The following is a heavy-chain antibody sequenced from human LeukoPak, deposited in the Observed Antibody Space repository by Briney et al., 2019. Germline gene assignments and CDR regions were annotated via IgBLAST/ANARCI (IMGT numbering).Heavy chain of an antibody. V-gene: IGHV3-11*01. Sequence: PGGSLRLSCAASGFTFSDYYMSWIRQAPGKGLEWVSYISSSGSTIYYADSVKGRFTISRDNAKNSLYLQVNSLRAEDTAVYYCARDQVGATTFGYYYYGMDVWGQGTTVTVSS. CDR3: ARDQVGATTFGYYYYGMDV. J-gene: IGHJ6*02. CDR2: ISSSGSTI. D-gene: IGHD1-26*01. CDR1: GFTFSDYY.